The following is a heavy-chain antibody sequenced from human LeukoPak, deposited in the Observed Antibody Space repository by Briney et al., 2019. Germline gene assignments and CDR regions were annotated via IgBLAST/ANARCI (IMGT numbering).Heavy chain of an antibody. CDR3: AREYPKAKYFDY. CDR2: IYSGGST. CDR1: GFTVSSNY. J-gene: IGHJ4*02. Sequence: GGSLRLSCAASGFTVSSNYMSWVRQAPGKGLEWVSVIYSGGSTYYADSVKGRFTISRDNSKNTLYLQMNSLRAEDTAVYYCAREYPKAKYFDYWGQGTLVTVSS. V-gene: IGHV3-53*01.